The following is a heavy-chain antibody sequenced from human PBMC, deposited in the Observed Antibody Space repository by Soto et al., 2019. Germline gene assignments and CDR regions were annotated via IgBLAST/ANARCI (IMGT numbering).Heavy chain of an antibody. V-gene: IGHV3-11*06. CDR1: GFTFSDYY. CDR2: ISSSSSYT. D-gene: IGHD1-26*01. J-gene: IGHJ3*01. CDR3: ARELKVGDADDAFDL. Sequence: GGSLRLSCAASGFTFSDYYMSWIRQAPGKGLEWVSYISSSSSYTNYADSVKGRFTISRDNAKNSLYLQMNSLRAEDTAVYYCARELKVGDADDAFDLWGQGTMVTVSS.